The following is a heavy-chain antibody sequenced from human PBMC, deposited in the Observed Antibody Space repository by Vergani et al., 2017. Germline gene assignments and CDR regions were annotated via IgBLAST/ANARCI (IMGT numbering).Heavy chain of an antibody. D-gene: IGHD3-16*01. CDR3: ARISKGGGATHFDY. Sequence: QVQLQQWGAGLLKPSETLSLTCTVSGGSFSSNYWSWIRQPPGKGLEWIGYIFYSGSTNYNPSLKSRVTISVDTSKNQFSLKLTSVTAADTAVYCCARISKGGGATHFDYWGQGTLVTVSS. CDR1: GGSFSSNY. CDR2: IFYSGST. V-gene: IGHV4-59*01. J-gene: IGHJ4*02.